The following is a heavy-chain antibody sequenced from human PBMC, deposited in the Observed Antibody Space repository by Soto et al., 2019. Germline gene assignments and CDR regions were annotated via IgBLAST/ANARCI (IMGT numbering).Heavy chain of an antibody. Sequence: GESLKISCKGSGYSFTSYWISWVRQMPGKGLEWMGRIDPSDSYTNYSPSFQGHVTISADKSISTAYLQWSSLKASDTAMYYCARNWYSSSPYYYGMDVWGQGTTVIVSS. CDR1: GYSFTSYW. CDR2: IDPSDSYT. CDR3: ARNWYSSSPYYYGMDV. D-gene: IGHD6-19*01. V-gene: IGHV5-10-1*01. J-gene: IGHJ6*02.